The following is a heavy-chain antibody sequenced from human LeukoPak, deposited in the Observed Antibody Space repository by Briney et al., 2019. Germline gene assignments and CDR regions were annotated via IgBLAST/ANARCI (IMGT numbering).Heavy chain of an antibody. CDR2: IYYSGST. CDR1: GGSISSYY. V-gene: IGHV4-59*01. D-gene: IGHD3-10*01. CDR3: ARGLPSGS. J-gene: IGHJ4*02. Sequence: PSETLSLTCTVSGGSISSYYWSWIRQPPGKGLEWIGYIYYSGSTNYNPSLKSRVTISVDTSKNQFSLKLSSVTAADTAVYYCARGLPSGSWGQGTLVTVSS.